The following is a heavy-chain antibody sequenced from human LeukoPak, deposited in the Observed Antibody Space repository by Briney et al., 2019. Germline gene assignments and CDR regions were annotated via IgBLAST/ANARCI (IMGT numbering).Heavy chain of an antibody. J-gene: IGHJ6*02. CDR1: GFTFSSYG. CDR3: AKDLVGYCSGGSCFYDMDV. V-gene: IGHV3-30*18. Sequence: GGSLRLSCEASGFTFSSYGMHWVRQALGRGLEWMAVISYDGSNKYYADSVKGRFTISRDNSKNTLYLQMNSLRAEDTTVYYCAKDLVGYCSGGSCFYDMDVWGQGTTVTVSS. CDR2: ISYDGSNK. D-gene: IGHD2-15*01.